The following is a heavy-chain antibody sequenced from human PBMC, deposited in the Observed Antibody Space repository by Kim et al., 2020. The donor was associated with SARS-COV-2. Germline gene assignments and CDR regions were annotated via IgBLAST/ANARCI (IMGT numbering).Heavy chain of an antibody. V-gene: IGHV3-15*01. D-gene: IGHD1-7*01. CDR3: TTDGNWNSNPYYFDY. Sequence: APVKGRFTISRDDSKNTLYLQMNSLKTEDTAVYYCTTDGNWNSNPYYFDYWGQGTLVTVSS. J-gene: IGHJ4*02.